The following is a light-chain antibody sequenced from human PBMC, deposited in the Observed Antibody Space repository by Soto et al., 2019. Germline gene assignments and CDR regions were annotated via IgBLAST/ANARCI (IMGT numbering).Light chain of an antibody. V-gene: IGKV3-20*01. CDR2: GAS. J-gene: IGKJ1*01. Sequence: EVVLTQSPGSLSLSPGQRATLSCRASQSVDSTFFAWYQKKPGQAPRLLIYGASKRATGIPDRFSGSGSGTSLTLIISRLEAEDFSVYYCQRDISSVTFGQGTKVEIK. CDR3: QRDISSVT. CDR1: QSVDSTF.